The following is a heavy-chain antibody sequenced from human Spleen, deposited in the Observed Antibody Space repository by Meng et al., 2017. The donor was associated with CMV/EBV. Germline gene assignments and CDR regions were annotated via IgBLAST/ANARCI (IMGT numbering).Heavy chain of an antibody. J-gene: IGHJ6*02. CDR3: ARDLGGRGNLPSAFYPYGMDV. D-gene: IGHD1-26*01. CDR2: ISYDGVNK. CDR1: GFTFSSYE. V-gene: IGHV3-30-3*01. Sequence: GESLKISCAASGFTFSSYEMNWVRQAPGKGLEWVALISYDGVNKYYADSVRGRFTISRDSAKNTLFLQMNSLRVEDTAVYYCARDLGGRGNLPSAFYPYGMDVWGLGTTVTVSS.